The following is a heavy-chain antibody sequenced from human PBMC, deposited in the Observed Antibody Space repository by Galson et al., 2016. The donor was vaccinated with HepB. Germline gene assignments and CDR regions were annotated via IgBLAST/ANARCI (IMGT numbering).Heavy chain of an antibody. CDR1: AGTFKNYA. CDR3: ARDDRWYYYDSSGYYYGAFDM. CDR2: ISGSGGRT. Sequence: SPRLSCAVSAGTFKNYAMNWVRQAPGKGLEWVAAISGSGGRTSYDDSVRGRFTISRDNAKNSLYLQMKSLRDEDTAVYYCARDDRWYYYDSSGYYYGAFDMWGQGTMVAVSS. J-gene: IGHJ3*02. V-gene: IGHV3-23*01. D-gene: IGHD3-22*01.